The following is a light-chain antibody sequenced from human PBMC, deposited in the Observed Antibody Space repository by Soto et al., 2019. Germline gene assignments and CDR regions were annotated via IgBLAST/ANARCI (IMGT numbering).Light chain of an antibody. CDR2: DVS. CDR1: STDVGGYNY. CDR3: TSYTSSSSPVV. V-gene: IGLV2-14*01. Sequence: QSALTQPASLSGSPGQSITISCTGTSTDVGGYNYVSWYQQHPGKAPKLIIYDVSNRPSGVSNRFSGSKSGNTASLTISGLQAEDEAHYYCTSYTSSSSPVVFGGGTKLTVL. J-gene: IGLJ2*01.